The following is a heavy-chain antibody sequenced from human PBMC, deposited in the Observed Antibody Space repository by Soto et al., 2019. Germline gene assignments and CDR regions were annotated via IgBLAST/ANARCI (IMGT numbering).Heavy chain of an antibody. V-gene: IGHV2-5*01. CDR1: GFSLSTSGVG. CDR2: IYWNDDK. CDR3: AHRRSRSSSWPKNYFDY. J-gene: IGHJ4*02. Sequence: SGPTLVNPTRTLTLTCTFSGFSLSTSGVGVGWIRQPPGKALEWLALIYWNDDKRYSPSLKSRLTITKDTSKNQVVLTMTNMDPVDTATYYCAHRRSRSSSWPKNYFDYWGQGTLVTVSS. D-gene: IGHD6-13*01.